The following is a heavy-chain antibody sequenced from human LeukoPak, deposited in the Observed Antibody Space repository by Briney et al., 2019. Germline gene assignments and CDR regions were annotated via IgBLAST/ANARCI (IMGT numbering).Heavy chain of an antibody. J-gene: IGHJ4*02. CDR1: GFAFSSYW. CDR3: ARSFGYGGYVSFDF. CDR2: INSDGSST. D-gene: IGHD5-12*01. Sequence: GGSLRLSCAASGFAFSSYWMHWVRQAPGKGLVWVSRINSDGSSTSYADSVKGRFTISRDNAKNSLYLQMNSLRAEDTAVYYCARSFGYGGYVSFDFWGQGTLVTVSS. V-gene: IGHV3-74*01.